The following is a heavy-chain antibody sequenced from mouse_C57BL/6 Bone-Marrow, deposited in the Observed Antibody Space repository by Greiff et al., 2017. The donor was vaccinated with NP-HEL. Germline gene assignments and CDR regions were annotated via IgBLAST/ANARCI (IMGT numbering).Heavy chain of an antibody. D-gene: IGHD2-3*01. CDR3: ARLGGYYVGFAY. V-gene: IGHV5-12*01. CDR1: GFTFSDYY. CDR2: ISNGGGST. Sequence: EVNVVESGGGLVQPGGSLKLSCAASGFTFSDYYMYWVRQTPEKRLEWVAYISNGGGSTYYPDTVKGRFTISRDNAKNTLYLQMSRLKSEDTAMYYCARLGGYYVGFAYWGQGTLVTVSA. J-gene: IGHJ3*01.